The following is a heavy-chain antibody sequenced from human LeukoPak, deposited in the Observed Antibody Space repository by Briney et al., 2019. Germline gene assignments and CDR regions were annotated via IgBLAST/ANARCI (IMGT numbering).Heavy chain of an antibody. Sequence: PGGSLRLSCAASGFTFSDYYMSWIRQAPGKGLEWVSYISSSGTTIYYADSVKGRFTISRDNAKNSLYLQMNSLRAEDTAVYYCAREGRYYYDSSGYLREVDYYYYMDVWGKGTTVTVSS. CDR2: ISSSGTTI. V-gene: IGHV3-11*04. CDR1: GFTFSDYY. CDR3: AREGRYYYDSSGYLREVDYYYYMDV. J-gene: IGHJ6*03. D-gene: IGHD3-22*01.